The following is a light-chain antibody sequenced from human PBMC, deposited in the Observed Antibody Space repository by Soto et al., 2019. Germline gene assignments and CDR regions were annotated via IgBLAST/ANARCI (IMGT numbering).Light chain of an antibody. CDR1: QSISSY. CDR2: AAS. V-gene: IGKV1-39*01. CDR3: QQSYSTPPIT. J-gene: IGKJ5*01. Sequence: DIQMTQSPSSLSASLGDRVNIXXRSSQSISSYLNWYQQKPGKAPKLXXYAASSLQSGVPSRFSGSGSGTDFTLTISSLQPEDFATYYCQQSYSTPPITFGQGTRLEIK.